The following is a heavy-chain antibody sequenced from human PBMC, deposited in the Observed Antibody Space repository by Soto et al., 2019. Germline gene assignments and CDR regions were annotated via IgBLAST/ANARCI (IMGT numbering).Heavy chain of an antibody. CDR2: ISGGGDTT. CDR3: AKGRGGSGSLTPRVDF. Sequence: EVQLLESGGGLVQPGGSLRLSCAASGFTFNNYAMSWVRQALGKGLEWVSAISGGGDTTSYADSVKGRFTVSRDGSKNTLYLQMNSLRAEDTAVYYCAKGRGGSGSLTPRVDFWGQGTLVTVSS. V-gene: IGHV3-23*01. J-gene: IGHJ4*02. CDR1: GFTFNNYA. D-gene: IGHD3-10*01.